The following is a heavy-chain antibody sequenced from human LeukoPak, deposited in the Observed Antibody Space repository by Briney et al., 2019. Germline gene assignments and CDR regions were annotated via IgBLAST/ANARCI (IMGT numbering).Heavy chain of an antibody. V-gene: IGHV4-4*07. Sequence: SETLSLTCTVSGGSINTHYFYWIRQPAGKGLEWIGRFHSSGITNYNPSLKSRVTISVDTSKNQFSLKLSSVTAADTAVYYCARAALSGYSYGSYFDYWGQGALVTVSS. CDR1: GGSINTHY. J-gene: IGHJ4*02. CDR3: ARAALSGYSYGSYFDY. CDR2: FHSSGIT. D-gene: IGHD5-18*01.